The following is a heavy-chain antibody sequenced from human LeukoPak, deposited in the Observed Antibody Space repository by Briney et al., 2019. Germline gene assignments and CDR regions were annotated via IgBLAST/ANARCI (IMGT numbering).Heavy chain of an antibody. V-gene: IGHV3-48*01. CDR3: ARLLSGWYLADY. Sequence: GGSLRLSCAASGFTFSNYNMFWARQAPGKGLEWVSYITSSSNTVHYADSVKGRFTLSRDNAKSSLYLQMNSLRAEDTAMYYCARLLSGWYLADYWGQGTLVTVSS. D-gene: IGHD6-19*01. CDR1: GFTFSNYN. CDR2: ITSSSNTV. J-gene: IGHJ4*02.